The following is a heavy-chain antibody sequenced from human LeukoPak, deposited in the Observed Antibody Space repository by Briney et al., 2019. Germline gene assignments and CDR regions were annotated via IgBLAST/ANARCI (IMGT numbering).Heavy chain of an antibody. V-gene: IGHV1-69*04. CDR2: IIPILGIA. D-gene: IGHD3-10*01. CDR3: ARGVGGYFDY. CDR1: GGIFSSHA. J-gene: IGHJ4*02. Sequence: SVKVSCKASGGIFSSHAISWVRQAPGQGLEWMGRIIPILGIANYAQKFQGRVTITADKSTSTAYMELSSLRSEDTAVYYCARGVGGYFDYWGQGTLVTVSS.